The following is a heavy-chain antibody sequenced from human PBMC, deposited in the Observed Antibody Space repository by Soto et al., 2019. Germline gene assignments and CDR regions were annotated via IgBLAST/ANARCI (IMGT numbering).Heavy chain of an antibody. CDR1: GFTFSAFA. CDR3: AKGVVREPAYFDY. J-gene: IGHJ4*02. Sequence: QVQMVESGGGVAQPGRSLRLSCTVSGFTFSAFAMYWVRQAPGKWLEWVELISYDGRNEDFAESVRGRFTISRDNSKNTLYLDMNSLSAEDSAVYFCAKGVVREPAYFDYWGQGTLVTVS. D-gene: IGHD3-10*01. CDR2: ISYDGRNE. V-gene: IGHV3-30*18.